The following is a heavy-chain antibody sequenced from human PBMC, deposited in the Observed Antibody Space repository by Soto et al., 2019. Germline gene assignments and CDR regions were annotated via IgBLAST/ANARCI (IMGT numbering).Heavy chain of an antibody. J-gene: IGHJ6*02. CDR2: ISSSSSTI. Sequence: GGSLRLSCAASGFTFSSYSMNWVRQAPGKGLEWVSYISSSSSTIYYADSVKGRFTISRDNAKNSLYLQMNSLRDEDTAVYYCARDYGGVSTGYGGGGVWGQGTTVTVSS. CDR1: GFTFSSYS. D-gene: IGHD3-16*01. V-gene: IGHV3-48*02. CDR3: ARDYGGVSTGYGGGGV.